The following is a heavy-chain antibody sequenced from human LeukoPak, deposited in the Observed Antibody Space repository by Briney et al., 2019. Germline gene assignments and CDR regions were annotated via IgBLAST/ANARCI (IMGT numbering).Heavy chain of an antibody. CDR1: GGTFSSYA. V-gene: IGHV1-69*05. Sequence: PVKVSCKASGGTFSSYAISWVRQAPGQGLEWMVGIIPIFGTANYARKFQGRVTITTDESTSTAYMELSSLRSEDTAVYYCARYSSSTGFDYWGQGTLVTVSS. CDR2: IIPIFGTA. J-gene: IGHJ4*02. CDR3: ARYSSSTGFDY. D-gene: IGHD6-6*01.